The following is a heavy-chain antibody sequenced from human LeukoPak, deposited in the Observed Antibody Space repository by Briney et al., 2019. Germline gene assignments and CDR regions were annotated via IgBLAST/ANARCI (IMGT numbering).Heavy chain of an antibody. Sequence: GGSLRLSCAASGFTFSSYWMSWVRQAPGKGLEWVANIKQDGSEKYYVDSVKGRFTISRDNAKNSLYLQMNSLRAEDTAVYYCAGDRIVVVPASLLDYYYYYGMDVWGQGTTVTVSS. V-gene: IGHV3-7*01. D-gene: IGHD2-2*01. J-gene: IGHJ6*02. CDR1: GFTFSSYW. CDR3: AGDRIVVVPASLLDYYYYYGMDV. CDR2: IKQDGSEK.